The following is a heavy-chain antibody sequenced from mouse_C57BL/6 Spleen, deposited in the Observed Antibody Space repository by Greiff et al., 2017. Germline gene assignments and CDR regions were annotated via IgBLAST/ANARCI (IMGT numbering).Heavy chain of an antibody. CDR1: GYTFTDYE. CDR2: IDPETGGT. D-gene: IGHD2-4*01. J-gene: IGHJ2*01. CDR3: TRHDYDYDGNFDY. Sequence: QVQLQQSGAELVRPGASVTLSCKASGYTFTDYEMHWVKQTPVHGLEWIGAIDPETGGTAYNQKFKGKAILTADKSSSTAYMELRSLTSEDSAVYYCTRHDYDYDGNFDYWGQGTTLTVSS. V-gene: IGHV1-15*01.